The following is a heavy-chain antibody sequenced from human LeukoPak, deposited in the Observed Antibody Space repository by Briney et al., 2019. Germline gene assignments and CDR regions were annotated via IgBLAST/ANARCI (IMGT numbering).Heavy chain of an antibody. CDR2: ISGGAGYT. V-gene: IGHV3-23*01. J-gene: IGHJ4*02. Sequence: GGSLRLSCTVSGFTLNTNAMSWVRQAPGKGLEWVSAISGGAGYTYYADSVKGRFTISRDLSKNTVYLGMNSLRGEDTAVYYCVRRDGDPDYWGQGTLVTVSS. D-gene: IGHD4-17*01. CDR3: VRRDGDPDY. CDR1: GFTLNTNA.